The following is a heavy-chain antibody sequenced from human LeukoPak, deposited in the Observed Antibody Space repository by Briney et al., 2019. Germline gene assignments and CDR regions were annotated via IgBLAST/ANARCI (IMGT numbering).Heavy chain of an antibody. CDR1: GGTFSSYT. CDR3: ARGSAWIQLWLDFDY. J-gene: IGHJ4*02. V-gene: IGHV1-69*02. Sequence: SVKVSCKASGGTFSSYTISWVRQAPGQGLEWMGRIIPILGIANYAQKFQGRVTITADKSTSTAYMELSSLRSEDTAVYYCARGSAWIQLWLDFDYWGQGTLVTVSS. D-gene: IGHD5-18*01. CDR2: IIPILGIA.